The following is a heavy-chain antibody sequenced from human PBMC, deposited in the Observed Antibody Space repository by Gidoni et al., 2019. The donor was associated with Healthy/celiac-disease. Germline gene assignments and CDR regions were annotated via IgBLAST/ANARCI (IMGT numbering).Heavy chain of an antibody. V-gene: IGHV3-23*01. D-gene: IGHD5-12*01. CDR3: AKERGYDSLFDY. CDR1: GFTFSSYA. Sequence: EVQLLEPGGGLVTPGGSLRLVCAAPGFTFSSYAMSWVRQAPGKGLEWVSAIICSGGSTYYADSVKGRFTISRDNSKNTLYLQMISLRAEDTAVYYCAKERGYDSLFDYWGQGTLVTVSS. J-gene: IGHJ4*02. CDR2: IICSGGST.